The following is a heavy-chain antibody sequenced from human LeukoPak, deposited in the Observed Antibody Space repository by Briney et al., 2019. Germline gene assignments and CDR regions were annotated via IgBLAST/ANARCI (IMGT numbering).Heavy chain of an antibody. CDR3: ARTDYVWGSSLDY. J-gene: IGHJ4*02. Sequence: SSETLSLTCAVYGGSFSGYYWSWIRQPPGTGLEWIGEINHSGSTNYNPSLKSRVTISVDTSKNQFSLKLSSVTAADTAVYYCARTDYVWGSSLDYWGQGTLVTVSS. CDR1: GGSFSGYY. CDR2: INHSGST. D-gene: IGHD3-16*01. V-gene: IGHV4-34*01.